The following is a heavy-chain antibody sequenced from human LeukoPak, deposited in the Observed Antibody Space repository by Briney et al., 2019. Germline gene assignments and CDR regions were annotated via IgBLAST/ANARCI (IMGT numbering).Heavy chain of an antibody. V-gene: IGHV3-30*18. J-gene: IGHJ4*02. CDR2: ISYDGSNK. CDR3: AKDREYSGYDNFDY. D-gene: IGHD5-12*01. Sequence: PGGSLRLSCAASGFTFSSYGMHWVRQAPGKGLEWVAVISYDGSNKYYADSVKGRFTISRDNSKNTLYLQMNSLRAEDTAVYYCAKDREYSGYDNFDYWGQGTLVTVSS. CDR1: GFTFSSYG.